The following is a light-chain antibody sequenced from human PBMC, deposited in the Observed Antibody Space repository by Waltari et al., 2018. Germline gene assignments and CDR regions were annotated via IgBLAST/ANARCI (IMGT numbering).Light chain of an antibody. CDR2: WAS. CDR1: QSVLYRSNTKYY. V-gene: IGKV4-1*01. CDR3: RQYYLTPWT. Sequence: DIVVTQSPDSLTLSVVERATIKCKSSQSVLYRSNTKYYLSWYQQKSGQSPSLLILWASTPEAGVPDRFSGSGSGTDFTLTINGLQPGDAAVYFCRQYYLTPWTFGQGTKLEIK. J-gene: IGKJ1*01.